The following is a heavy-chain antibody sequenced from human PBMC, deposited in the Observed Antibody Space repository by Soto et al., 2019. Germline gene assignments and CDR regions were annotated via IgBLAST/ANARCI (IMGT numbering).Heavy chain of an antibody. CDR3: AKYQPPEFDP. J-gene: IGHJ5*02. D-gene: IGHD2-2*01. CDR2: ISDSGST. Sequence: SETLSLTCSVSGASIGSGDDYWTWIRQSPGKGLEWIGYISDSGSTFYNPSLRSRLTIALDTSKNHFSLKLNSVTAADTAVYYCAKYQPPEFDPWGQGTPVTVSS. V-gene: IGHV4-30-4*08. CDR1: GASIGSGDDY.